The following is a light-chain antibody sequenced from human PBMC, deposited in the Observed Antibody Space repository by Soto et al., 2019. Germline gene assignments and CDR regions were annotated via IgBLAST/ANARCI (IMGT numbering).Light chain of an antibody. CDR3: QQYNTYSPP. V-gene: IGKV1-5*03. Sequence: DIQMTQSLSTLSASVGDRVTISCRASQSISSWLAWYQQKPGRAPKLLIYEASILESGVPSRFSGSGSGTEVTLTISSLQPDDFATYYCQQYNTYSPPFGQGTKVEIK. CDR1: QSISSW. J-gene: IGKJ1*01. CDR2: EAS.